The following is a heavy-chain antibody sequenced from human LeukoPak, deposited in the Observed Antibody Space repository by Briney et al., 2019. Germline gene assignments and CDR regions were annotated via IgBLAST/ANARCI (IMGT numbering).Heavy chain of an antibody. D-gene: IGHD6-19*01. CDR1: RYTSTSDG. CDR2: INAYNGKT. Sequence: ASPSVSSKASRYTSTSDGISWVRHAPGQGREWMGWINAYNGKTNDAQKLQGRVTMTTDTSTSTAYMELRSLRSDDTAVYYCARDLLVGSSGWPDYYYYGMDVWGQGTTVTVSS. J-gene: IGHJ6*02. V-gene: IGHV1-18*01. CDR3: ARDLLVGSSGWPDYYYYGMDV.